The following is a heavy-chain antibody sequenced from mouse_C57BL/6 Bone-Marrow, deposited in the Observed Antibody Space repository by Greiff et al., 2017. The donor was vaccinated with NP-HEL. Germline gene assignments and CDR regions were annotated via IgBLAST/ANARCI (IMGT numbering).Heavy chain of an antibody. D-gene: IGHD2-4*01. Sequence: VQLQQSGAELVMPGASVKLPCKASGYTFTSYWMHWVKQRPGQGLEWIGEIDPSDSYTNYNQKFKGKSTLTVDKSSSTAYMQLSSLTSEDSAVYYCARGGFYYDYDDYAMDYWGQGTSVTVSS. CDR2: IDPSDSYT. CDR3: ARGGFYYDYDDYAMDY. CDR1: GYTFTSYW. J-gene: IGHJ4*01. V-gene: IGHV1-69*01.